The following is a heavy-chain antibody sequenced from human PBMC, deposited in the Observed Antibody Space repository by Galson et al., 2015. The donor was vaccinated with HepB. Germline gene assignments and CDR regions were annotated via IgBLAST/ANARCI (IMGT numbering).Heavy chain of an antibody. V-gene: IGHV3-21*01. D-gene: IGHD3-9*01. Sequence: SLRLSCAASGFTFSSYSMNWVRQAPGKGLEWVSSISSSSSYIYYADSVKGRFTISRDNAKNSLYLQMNSLRAEDTAVYYCARGYYDILTGYYLNWFDPWGQGTLVTVSS. J-gene: IGHJ5*02. CDR3: ARGYYDILTGYYLNWFDP. CDR1: GFTFSSYS. CDR2: ISSSSSYI.